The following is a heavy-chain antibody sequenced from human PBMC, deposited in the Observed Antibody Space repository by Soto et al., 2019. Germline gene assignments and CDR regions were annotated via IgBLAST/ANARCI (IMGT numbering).Heavy chain of an antibody. CDR3: ARDLRYCTSGVCPFDP. Sequence: QVQLVQSGAEVKKPGSSVKVSCKASGGTFSRYSFNWLRLAPGQGRAWIGRVLSIHSVTNYAQNYRGRFTITADKSTKTVYSELRVLRSEDTALHYCARDLRYCTSGVCPFDPWSQGTLVTVSS. CDR1: GGTFSRYS. V-gene: IGHV1-69*02. D-gene: IGHD2-8*01. CDR2: VLSIHSVT. J-gene: IGHJ5*02.